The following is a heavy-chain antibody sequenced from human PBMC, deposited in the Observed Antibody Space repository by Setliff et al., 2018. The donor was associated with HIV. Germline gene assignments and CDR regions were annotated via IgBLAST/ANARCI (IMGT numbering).Heavy chain of an antibody. Sequence: SGPTLVNPTQTLTLTCTFSGFALTTSGQCVTWIRPPPGRALEWLARIDWDDDKYYSTSLKTRLTISMDTSKNQVVLTMTNVDPVDTATYYCAQLLLPLGAYNYETWGQGMLVTVSS. D-gene: IGHD1-1*01. CDR1: GFALTTSGQC. V-gene: IGHV2-70*11. CDR2: IDWDDDK. CDR3: AQLLLPLGAYNYET. J-gene: IGHJ5*02.